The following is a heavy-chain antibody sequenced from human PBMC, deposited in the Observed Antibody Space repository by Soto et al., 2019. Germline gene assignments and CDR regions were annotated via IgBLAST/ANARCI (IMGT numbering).Heavy chain of an antibody. V-gene: IGHV4-59*12. D-gene: IGHD2-2*02. J-gene: IGHJ4*02. CDR2: IYYSGSP. CDR1: GDSMSSYY. Sequence: LSLTCTVSGDSMSSYYWSWIRQPPGKGLEWIGYIYYSGSPDYNPSLKTRVTISVDTSKNQFSLKLSSVTAADTAVYYCASYTTSYGQTRNYFDYWGQGTLVTVSS. CDR3: ASYTTSYGQTRNYFDY.